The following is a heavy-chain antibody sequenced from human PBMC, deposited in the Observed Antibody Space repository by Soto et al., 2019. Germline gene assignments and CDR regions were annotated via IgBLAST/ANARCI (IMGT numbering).Heavy chain of an antibody. CDR1: GYSFTTYG. Sequence: QVQLVQSRGEVKKPGASVKVSCKTSGYSFTTYGISWVRQAPGQGLEWMGWISGYNGNTNYAQKRQGRVTMTTDTSTSAGYMELRSLRSDDTAVYYCARECPAPYYYYGLDVWGQGSTVTVSS. V-gene: IGHV1-18*01. CDR3: ARECPAPYYYYGLDV. J-gene: IGHJ6*02. CDR2: ISGYNGNT.